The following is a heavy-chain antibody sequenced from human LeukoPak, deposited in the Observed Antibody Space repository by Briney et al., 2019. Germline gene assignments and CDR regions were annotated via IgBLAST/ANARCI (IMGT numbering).Heavy chain of an antibody. CDR3: AREILAPGKTHDY. J-gene: IGHJ4*02. CDR2: INDDGSAT. CDR1: GFAFSNYW. Sequence: GSLRLSCAASGFAFSNYWMHWVRQVPGKGLVWVSRINDDGSATFYADSVKGRFTISRDNAKNTLFLQINSLRAEDTAVYYCAREILAPGKTHDYWGQGTLVTVSS. V-gene: IGHV3-74*01.